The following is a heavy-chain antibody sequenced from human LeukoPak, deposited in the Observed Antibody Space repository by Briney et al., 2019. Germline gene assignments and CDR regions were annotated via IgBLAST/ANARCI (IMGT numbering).Heavy chain of an antibody. Sequence: ASVKVSCKASGYTFTGYYMHWVRQAPGQGLEWMGWINPNSGGTNYAQKFQGRVTMTRDTSISTAYMELSRLRSDDTAVYYCARGLRRYCSSTSCYREDNWFDPWGQGTLVTVSS. J-gene: IGHJ5*02. V-gene: IGHV1-2*02. CDR3: ARGLRRYCSSTSCYREDNWFDP. D-gene: IGHD2-2*02. CDR2: INPNSGGT. CDR1: GYTFTGYY.